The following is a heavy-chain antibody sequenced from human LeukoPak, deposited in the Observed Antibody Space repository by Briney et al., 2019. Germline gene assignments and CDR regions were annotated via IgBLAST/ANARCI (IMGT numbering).Heavy chain of an antibody. CDR1: GFTFSNYW. Sequence: GGSLRLSCAASGFTFSNYWMRWVRQAPGKGLEWVANIRQDGSEAYYVDSVRGRFIVSRDNAKDSVFLQMNSLRAEDTAVYYCARDFAAAVGWGQGTLVTVSS. J-gene: IGHJ4*02. V-gene: IGHV3-7*01. D-gene: IGHD6-13*01. CDR2: IRQDGSEA. CDR3: ARDFAAAVG.